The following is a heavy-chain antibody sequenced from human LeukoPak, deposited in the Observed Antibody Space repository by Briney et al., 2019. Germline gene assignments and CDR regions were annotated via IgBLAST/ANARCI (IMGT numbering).Heavy chain of an antibody. D-gene: IGHD3-22*01. CDR2: ISYDGSNK. V-gene: IGHV3-30*04. J-gene: IGHJ4*02. CDR1: GFTFSSYA. CDR3: ARGVGYYYDSSGYETTIDY. Sequence: GGSLRLSCAASGFTFSSYAMHWVRQAPGKGLEWVAVISYDGSNKYYADSVKGRFTISRDNSKNTLYLQMNSLRAKDTAVYYCARGVGYYYDSSGYETTIDYWGQGTLGTVSS.